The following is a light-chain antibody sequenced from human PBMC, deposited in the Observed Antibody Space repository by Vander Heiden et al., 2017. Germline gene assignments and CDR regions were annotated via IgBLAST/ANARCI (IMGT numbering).Light chain of an antibody. CDR1: SSNIGSNT. J-gene: IGLJ2*01. Sequence: QSVLTQPPSASGTPGQRVTISCSGSSSNIGSNTVNWYQQLPGTAPKLLIYSINQRPSGVPDRFSGSKSGTSASLAISGLQSEDEADYYCAAWDDSLNGVVFGGGTKLTAL. CDR2: SIN. CDR3: AAWDDSLNGVV. V-gene: IGLV1-44*01.